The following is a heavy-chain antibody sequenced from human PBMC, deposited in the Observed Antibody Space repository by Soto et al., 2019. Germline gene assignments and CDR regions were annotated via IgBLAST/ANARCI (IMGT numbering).Heavy chain of an antibody. J-gene: IGHJ4*02. D-gene: IGHD2-15*01. CDR1: GFTFTSSA. CDR3: AADAGEDCSGGSCYSN. CDR2: IVVGSGNT. V-gene: IGHV1-58*02. Sequence: SVKVSCKASGFTFTSSAMQWVRQARGQRLEWIGWIVVGSGNTNYAQQFQERVTITRDMSTSTAYMELSSLRSEDTAVYYCAADAGEDCSGGSCYSNWGQGTLITVSS.